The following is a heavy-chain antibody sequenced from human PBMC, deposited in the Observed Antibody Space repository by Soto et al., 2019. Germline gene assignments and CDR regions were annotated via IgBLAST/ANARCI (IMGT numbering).Heavy chain of an antibody. Sequence: GGSLRLSCAASGFTFSSYAMSWVRQAPGKGLEWVSAISGSGGSTYYADSVKGRFTISRDNSKNTRYLQMTSLRAGYTAVSYCAKAAVVPAATAYDCLGGWGQGTLVTVSS. D-gene: IGHD2-2*01. CDR3: AKAAVVPAATAYDCLGG. CDR2: ISGSGGST. CDR1: GFTFSSYA. J-gene: IGHJ4*02. V-gene: IGHV3-23*01.